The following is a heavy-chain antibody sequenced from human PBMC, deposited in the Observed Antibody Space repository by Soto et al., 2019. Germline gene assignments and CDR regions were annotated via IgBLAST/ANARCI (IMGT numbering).Heavy chain of an antibody. CDR1: GFTFSNYH. CDR2: IWNDGTEK. V-gene: IGHV3-33*01. J-gene: IGHJ4*02. CDR3: ARIGSWALNFDY. Sequence: QVQLVESGGGVVQPGRSLRLSCAVSGFTFSNYHIHWVRQTPGKGLEWVAVIWNDGTEKYYADSVKGRFTISRDNSNNILYLQMNSLRAEDTAVYYCARIGSWALNFDYWGQGTLVTVSS. D-gene: IGHD6-13*01.